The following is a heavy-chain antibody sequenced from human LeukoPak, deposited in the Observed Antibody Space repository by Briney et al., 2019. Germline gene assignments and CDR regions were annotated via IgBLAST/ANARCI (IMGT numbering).Heavy chain of an antibody. J-gene: IGHJ4*02. CDR1: GYTFTSYY. CDR2: INPSGGST. V-gene: IGHV1-46*01. CDR3: ARDLGSNFYYALDY. Sequence: ASVKVSCKASGYTFTSYYMHWVRQAPGQGLEWMGIINPSGGSTSYAQKFQGRVTMTRDMSTSTAYMELRSLRSDDTAVYYCARDLGSNFYYALDYWGQGTLVTVSS. D-gene: IGHD3-22*01.